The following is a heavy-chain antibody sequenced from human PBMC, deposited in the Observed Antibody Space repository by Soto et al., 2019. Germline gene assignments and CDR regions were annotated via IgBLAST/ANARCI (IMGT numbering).Heavy chain of an antibody. V-gene: IGHV3-33*01. CDR3: ARDIQDTAMVTYYYYGMDV. Sequence: LRLSCAASGFTFSSYGMHWVRQAPGKGLEWVAVIWYDGSNKYYADSVKGRFTISRDNSKNTLYLQMNSLRAEDTAVYYCARDIQDTAMVTYYYYGMDVWGQGTTVTVS. CDR2: IWYDGSNK. CDR1: GFTFSSYG. J-gene: IGHJ6*02. D-gene: IGHD5-18*01.